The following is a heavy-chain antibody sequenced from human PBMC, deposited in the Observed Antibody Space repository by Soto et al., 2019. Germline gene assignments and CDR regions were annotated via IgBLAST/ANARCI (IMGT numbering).Heavy chain of an antibody. D-gene: IGHD3-10*01. Sequence: EVQLVESGGGLVKPGGSLRLSCAASGFTFSSYSMNWVRQAPGKGLEWVSSISSSSSYIYYADSVKGRFTISRDNAKNSLYLQMNSLRAEDTAVYYCARSWVLTNPVNWFDPWGQGTLVTVSS. CDR2: ISSSSSYI. CDR1: GFTFSSYS. J-gene: IGHJ5*02. CDR3: ARSWVLTNPVNWFDP. V-gene: IGHV3-21*01.